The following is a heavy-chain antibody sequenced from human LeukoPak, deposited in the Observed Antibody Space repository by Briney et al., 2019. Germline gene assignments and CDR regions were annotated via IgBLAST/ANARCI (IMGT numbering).Heavy chain of an antibody. D-gene: IGHD2-2*03. CDR1: GGTFSSYA. J-gene: IGHJ6*03. Sequence: GASVKVSCKASGGTFSSYAISWVRQAPGQGLEWMGGIIPIFGTANYAQKFQGRVTITTDESTSTAYMELSSLRSEDTAVYYCARAPPGYCSSTSCIRWEYMDVWGKGTTVTVSS. CDR3: ARAPPGYCSSTSCIRWEYMDV. V-gene: IGHV1-69*05. CDR2: IIPIFGTA.